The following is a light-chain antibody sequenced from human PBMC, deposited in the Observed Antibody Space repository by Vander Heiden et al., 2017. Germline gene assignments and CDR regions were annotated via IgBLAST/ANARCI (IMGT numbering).Light chain of an antibody. V-gene: IGKV3-11*01. J-gene: IGKJ5*01. CDR2: EAS. CDR1: PSVSSY. CDR3: QQRSNWPRT. Sequence: EIVLTQSPATLSLSPGERATLSCRASPSVSSYLAWYQQKPGQAPRLLIYEASNRATGIPARFSGSGSGTDFTLTISSLEPEDVAVYYCQQRSNWPRTFGQGTRLEIK.